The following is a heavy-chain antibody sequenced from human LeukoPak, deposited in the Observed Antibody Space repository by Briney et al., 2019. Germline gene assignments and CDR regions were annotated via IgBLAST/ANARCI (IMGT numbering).Heavy chain of an antibody. Sequence: GVSVKVSCKASGYTFTGYYMHWVRQAPGQGLEWMGWINPNSGGTNYAQKFQGRVTVTRDTSISTAYMELSRLRSDDTAVYYCARGSGYDYVWGSYRLFDYWGQGTLVTVSS. CDR2: INPNSGGT. J-gene: IGHJ4*02. D-gene: IGHD3-16*02. CDR1: GYTFTGYY. CDR3: ARGSGYDYVWGSYRLFDY. V-gene: IGHV1-2*02.